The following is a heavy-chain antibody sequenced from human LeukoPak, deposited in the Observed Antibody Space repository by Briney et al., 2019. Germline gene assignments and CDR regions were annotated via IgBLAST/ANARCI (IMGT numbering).Heavy chain of an antibody. CDR1: GGSFSGYY. V-gene: IGHV4-34*01. CDR3: ARALGNNCNGLTLGVPWFDP. D-gene: IGHD1-20*01. J-gene: IGHJ5*02. CDR2: INHSGST. Sequence: SETLSLTCAVYGGSFSGYYWSWIRQPPGKGLEWIGEINHSGSTNYNPSLKSRVTISVDTSKNQFSLKLSSVTAADTAVYYCARALGNNCNGLTLGVPWFDPWGQGTLVTVSS.